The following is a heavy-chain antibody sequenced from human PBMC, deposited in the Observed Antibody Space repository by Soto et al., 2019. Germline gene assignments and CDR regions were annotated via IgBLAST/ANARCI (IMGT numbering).Heavy chain of an antibody. J-gene: IGHJ4*02. CDR2: IKSKTDGGTT. Sequence: EVQLVESGGGLVKPGGSLRLSCAASGFTFSNAWMSWVRQAPGKGLEWVGRIKSKTDGGTTDYAAPVKGRFTISRDDSKNTLYLQMNSRKAGAPAVYYCTRRQAIDYWGQGTLVTVSS. CDR3: TRRQAIDY. CDR1: GFTFSNAW. V-gene: IGHV3-15*01.